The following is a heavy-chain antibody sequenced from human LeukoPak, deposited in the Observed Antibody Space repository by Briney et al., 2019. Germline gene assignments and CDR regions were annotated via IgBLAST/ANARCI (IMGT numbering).Heavy chain of an antibody. CDR2: INPNSGGT. Sequence: GGSLRLSCAASGFTFTGYYMHWVRQAPGQGLEWMGWINPNSGGTNYAQKFQGRVTMTRDTSISTAYMELSRLRSDDTAVYYCARTYYYDSSGYYWGFDYWGQGTLVTVSS. D-gene: IGHD3-22*01. CDR3: ARTYYYDSSGYYWGFDY. CDR1: GFTFTGYY. J-gene: IGHJ4*02. V-gene: IGHV1-2*02.